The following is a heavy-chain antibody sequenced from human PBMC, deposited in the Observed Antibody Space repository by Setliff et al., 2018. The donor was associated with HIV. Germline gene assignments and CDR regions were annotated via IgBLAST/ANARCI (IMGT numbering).Heavy chain of an antibody. CDR1: GGTFSSYA. CDR3: ARVGNNRLQFFDH. V-gene: IGHV1-69*06. Sequence: ASVRVSCTASGGTFSSYAISRVRQAPGQGLEWMGGIITIFGTANYAPKFQGRVTITADTSASTMYMELSSLRSEDTAVYYCARVGNNRLQFFDHWGQGTLVTV. D-gene: IGHD5-12*01. J-gene: IGHJ4*02. CDR2: IITIFGTA.